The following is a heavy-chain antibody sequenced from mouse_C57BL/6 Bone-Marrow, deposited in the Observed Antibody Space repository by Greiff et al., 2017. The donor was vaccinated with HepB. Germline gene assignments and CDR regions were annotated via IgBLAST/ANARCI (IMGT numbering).Heavy chain of an antibody. CDR1: GYTFTDHT. CDR3: ARKGSNRYFDV. Sequence: VQLQQSDAELVKPGASVKISCKVSGYTFTDHTIHWMKQRPEQGLEWIGYIYPRDGSTKYNEKFKGKATFTADTSSNTAYMQLSSLTTEDSAIYYCARKGSNRYFDVWGTGTTVTVSS. J-gene: IGHJ1*03. CDR2: IYPRDGST. D-gene: IGHD2-5*01. V-gene: IGHV1-78*01.